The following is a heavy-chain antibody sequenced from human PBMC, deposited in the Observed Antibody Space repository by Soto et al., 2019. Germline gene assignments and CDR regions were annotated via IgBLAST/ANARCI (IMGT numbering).Heavy chain of an antibody. J-gene: IGHJ1*01. Sequence: QVQLQESGPGLVKPSETLSLTCTVSGGSISSYYWSWIRQPPVKGLEWIGYIFYSGSTNYNPSLKSRVTISVDTSKNQFSLKLTSVTAADTAVYYCARGIVARYFQNWGQGTLVTVSS. D-gene: IGHD2-15*01. V-gene: IGHV4-59*01. CDR2: IFYSGST. CDR3: ARGIVARYFQN. CDR1: GGSISSYY.